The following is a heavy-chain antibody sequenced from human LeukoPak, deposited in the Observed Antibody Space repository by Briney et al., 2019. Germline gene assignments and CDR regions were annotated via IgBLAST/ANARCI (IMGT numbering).Heavy chain of an antibody. V-gene: IGHV3-23*01. CDR3: AEKGSSWRADAFDI. J-gene: IGHJ3*02. Sequence: GGSLRLSCAASGFTFSSYAMSWVRQAPGKGLEWVSAISGSGGITYYADSVKGRFTISRDNSKTTLYLQMNSLRAEDTAVYYCAEKGSSWRADAFDIWGQGTMVTVSS. CDR1: GFTFSSYA. CDR2: ISGSGGIT. D-gene: IGHD6-13*01.